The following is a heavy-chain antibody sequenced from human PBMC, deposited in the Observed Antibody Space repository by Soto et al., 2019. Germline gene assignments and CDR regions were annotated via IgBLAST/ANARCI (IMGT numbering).Heavy chain of an antibody. CDR3: ARDGGAGRTYYYYGIDC. V-gene: IGHV1-2*04. CDR1: GYTFTGYY. J-gene: IGHJ6*02. D-gene: IGHD2-21*01. CDR2: INPNSGGT. Sequence: RASVKVSCKASGYTFTGYYMHWVRQAPGQGLEWMGWINPNSGGTNYAQKFQGWVTMTRDTSISTAYMELSRLRSDDTAVYYCARDGGAGRTYYYYGIDCWGQGTTVTVSS.